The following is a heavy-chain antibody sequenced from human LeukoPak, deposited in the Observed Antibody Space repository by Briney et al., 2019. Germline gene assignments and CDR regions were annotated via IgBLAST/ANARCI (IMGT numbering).Heavy chain of an antibody. V-gene: IGHV1-2*02. CDR3: ARDGEYGTGSYYRGSFDY. CDR2: IHPRSGDT. J-gene: IGHJ4*02. D-gene: IGHD3-10*01. CDR1: GSTFTGYY. Sequence: ASLKVSCKASGSTFTGYYMHWVRQAPGQGLEWMGWIHPRSGDTRYAQKFQGRVTMARDTSISTVHMDLSSLGSDDTAVYYCARDGEYGTGSYYRGSFDYWGQGILVTVSS.